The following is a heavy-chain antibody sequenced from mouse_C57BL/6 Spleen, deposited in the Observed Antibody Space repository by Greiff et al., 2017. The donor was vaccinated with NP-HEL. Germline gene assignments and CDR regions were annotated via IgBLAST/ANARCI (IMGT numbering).Heavy chain of an antibody. CDR2: IRLKSDNYAT. CDR3: TEAYYSNYAWFAY. CDR1: GFTFSNYW. J-gene: IGHJ3*01. V-gene: IGHV6-3*01. D-gene: IGHD2-5*01. Sequence: EVQLVESGGGLVQPGGSMKLSCVASGFTFSNYWMNWVRQSPEKGLEWVAQIRLKSDNYATHYAESVKGRFTISRDDSKSSVYLQMNNLRAEDTGIYYCTEAYYSNYAWFAYWGQGTLVTVSA.